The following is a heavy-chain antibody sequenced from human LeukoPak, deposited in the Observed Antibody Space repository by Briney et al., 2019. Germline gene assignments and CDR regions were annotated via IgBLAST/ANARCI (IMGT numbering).Heavy chain of an antibody. CDR1: GFTVNSNY. CDR2: IYSGGAT. D-gene: IGHD6-19*01. V-gene: IGHV3-53*01. J-gene: IGHJ4*02. CDR3: AGSVAVAGLADY. Sequence: GGSLRLSCAASGFTVNSNYMSWVRQAPGKGLEWVSVIYSGGATYYADSVKGRFTISRDNSKNTLYLQMNSLRVEDTAVYYCAGSVAVAGLADYWGQGTLVTVSS.